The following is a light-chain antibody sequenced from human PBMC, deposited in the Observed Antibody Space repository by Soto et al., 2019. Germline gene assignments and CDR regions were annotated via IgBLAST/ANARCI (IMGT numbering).Light chain of an antibody. CDR2: GAS. V-gene: IGKV3-20*01. J-gene: IGKJ2*01. Sequence: EIVLIQSPATLSLSPGEGATLSCRASQSVRSGSLAWYQQKPGQAPRLLIYGASSRATDIPDRFSGSGYGTDFILTISRLEPEDFAVYYCQHYADSPHTFGQGTKLEIK. CDR3: QHYADSPHT. CDR1: QSVRSGS.